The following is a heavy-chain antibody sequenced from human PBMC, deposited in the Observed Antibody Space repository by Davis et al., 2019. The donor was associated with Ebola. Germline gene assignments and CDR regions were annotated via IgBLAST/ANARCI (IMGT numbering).Heavy chain of an antibody. Sequence: GESLKISCAASGFTFSSNSMNWVRQAPGKGLEWVSFISSSSNYIYYADSVKGRFTVSRDNSKNTLNLQMNSLRVEDTAVYYCAKDLDVIAVAGLFDYWGLGTLVTVSS. D-gene: IGHD6-19*01. CDR2: ISSSSNYI. CDR3: AKDLDVIAVAGLFDY. V-gene: IGHV3-21*04. CDR1: GFTFSSNS. J-gene: IGHJ4*02.